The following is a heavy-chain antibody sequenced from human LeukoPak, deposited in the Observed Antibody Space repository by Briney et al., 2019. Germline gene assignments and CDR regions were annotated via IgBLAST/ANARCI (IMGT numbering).Heavy chain of an antibody. D-gene: IGHD2-2*01. V-gene: IGHV3-30*02. J-gene: IGHJ4*02. CDR3: ARNGEYCSSTSCGDY. CDR1: GFTFDTYA. Sequence: SGGSLRLSCIAPGFTFDTYAIHWVRQAPGKGLEWVAFIRYVGSDKYYADSVKGRFTISRDNSKNTLYLQMNSLRAEDTAVYYCARNGEYCSSTSCGDYWGQGTLVTVSS. CDR2: IRYVGSDK.